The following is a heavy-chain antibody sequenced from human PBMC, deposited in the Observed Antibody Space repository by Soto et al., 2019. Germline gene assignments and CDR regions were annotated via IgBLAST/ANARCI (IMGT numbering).Heavy chain of an antibody. CDR1: GLIFNTYA. D-gene: IGHD2-21*01. V-gene: IGHV3-23*01. CDR3: ANRPRYYNMDV. J-gene: IGHJ6*02. CDR2: ITSTGGGT. Sequence: GGSLRLSCAASGLIFNTYAMTWVRQAPGKGLEWVATITSTGGGTYYADSVKGRFTISRDNSNNRLYLQMYSLRAEDTAVYFCANRPRYYNMDVWGQGTTVTVSS.